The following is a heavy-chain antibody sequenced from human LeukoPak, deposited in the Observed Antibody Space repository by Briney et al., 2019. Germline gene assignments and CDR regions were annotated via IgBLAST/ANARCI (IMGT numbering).Heavy chain of an antibody. CDR1: GFTFSSYE. J-gene: IGHJ4*02. D-gene: IGHD4-11*01. CDR3: ARVTTDFDY. V-gene: IGHV3-48*03. Sequence: PGGSLRLSCAASGFTFSSYEMNWVRQAPGKGLEWVSYISSRGSTIYYADSVKGRFTISRDNAKNSLYLQMNSLRAEDTAVYYCARVTTDFDYWGQGTLVTVSS. CDR2: ISSRGSTI.